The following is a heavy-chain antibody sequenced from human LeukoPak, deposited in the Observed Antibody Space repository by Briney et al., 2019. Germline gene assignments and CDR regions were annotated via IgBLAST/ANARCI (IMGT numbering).Heavy chain of an antibody. CDR2: IIPIFGTA. CDR1: GGTFSSYA. Sequence: SVKVSFKASGGTFSSYAISWVRQAPGQGLEWMGGIIPIFGTANYAQKFQGRVTITTDESTSTAYMELSSLRSEDTAVYYCARGEYYDILTGYSYWGQGTLVTVSS. V-gene: IGHV1-69*05. CDR3: ARGEYYDILTGYSY. J-gene: IGHJ4*02. D-gene: IGHD3-9*01.